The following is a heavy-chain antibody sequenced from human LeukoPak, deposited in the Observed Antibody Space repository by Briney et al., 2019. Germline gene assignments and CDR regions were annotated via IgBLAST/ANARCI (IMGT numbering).Heavy chain of an antibody. Sequence: PSETLSLTCSVSGGSISSSSYYWGWIRQPPGKGLEWVGSIYYSGSTDYSPSLKSRVAISIDTSKNQFSLRLSSVTAADTAVYYCARDRTAANWYFDLWGPGTLVTVSS. V-gene: IGHV4-39*07. J-gene: IGHJ2*01. D-gene: IGHD1-1*01. CDR1: GGSISSSSYY. CDR2: IYYSGST. CDR3: ARDRTAANWYFDL.